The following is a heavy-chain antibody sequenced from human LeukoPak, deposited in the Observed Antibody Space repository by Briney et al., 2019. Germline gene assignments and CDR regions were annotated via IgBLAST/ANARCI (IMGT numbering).Heavy chain of an antibody. CDR1: GFTFGGSA. J-gene: IGHJ4*02. V-gene: IGHV3-9*01. D-gene: IGHD2-8*01. CDR2: ISWNSGSQ. Sequence: PGRSLRLSCAASGFTFGGSAMHWVRQAPGKGLEWVSAISWNSGSQRYADCVQGRFTISRDNAKNSLYLQMDSLRAEDTALYYCAKEGSVCTNGICRYFDYWGQGTLVTVSS. CDR3: AKEGSVCTNGICRYFDY.